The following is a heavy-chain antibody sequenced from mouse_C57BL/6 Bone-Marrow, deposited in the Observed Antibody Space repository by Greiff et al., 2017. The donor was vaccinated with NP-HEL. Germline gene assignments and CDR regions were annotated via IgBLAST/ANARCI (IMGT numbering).Heavy chain of an antibody. Sequence: VQVVESEGGLVQPGSSMKLSCTASGFTFSDYYMAWVRQVPEKGLEWVANINYDGSSTYYLDSLKSRFIISRDNAKNILYLQMSSLKSEDTATYYCARGDDYYGSSYFDYWGQGTTLTVSS. CDR2: INYDGSST. D-gene: IGHD1-1*01. V-gene: IGHV5-16*01. J-gene: IGHJ2*01. CDR3: ARGDDYYGSSYFDY. CDR1: GFTFSDYY.